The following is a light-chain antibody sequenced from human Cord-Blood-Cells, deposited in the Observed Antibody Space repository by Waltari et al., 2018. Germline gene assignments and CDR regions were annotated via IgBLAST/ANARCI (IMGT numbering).Light chain of an antibody. CDR3: KSADSSGTWV. V-gene: IGLV3-25*03. Sequence: SYELTQPHSVSVSPGQTARLTCSGDALPKQYAYWYQQKPGQAPVLVIYKDSERPSGIPERFSGSSSGTTVTLTISGVQAEDEADYYCKSADSSGTWVFGGGTKLTVL. J-gene: IGLJ3*02. CDR2: KDS. CDR1: ALPKQY.